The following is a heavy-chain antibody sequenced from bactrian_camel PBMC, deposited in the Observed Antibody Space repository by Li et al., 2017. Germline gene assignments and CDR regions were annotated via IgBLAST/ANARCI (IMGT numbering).Heavy chain of an antibody. D-gene: IGHD2*01. CDR3: AAEGNCYYWNYEAAYNS. CDR2: IYARNGRS. V-gene: IGHV3-3*01. Sequence: HVQLVESGGGSVQEGQSLKLSCAISGYATSHYCIAWFRLSSGKEREEVAHIYARNGRSDVADSVKGRFTISRDNSKNTLYLQMNSLKPEDTAMYYCAAEGNCYYWNYEAAYNSWGQGTQVTVS. CDR1: GYATSHYC. J-gene: IGHJ4*01.